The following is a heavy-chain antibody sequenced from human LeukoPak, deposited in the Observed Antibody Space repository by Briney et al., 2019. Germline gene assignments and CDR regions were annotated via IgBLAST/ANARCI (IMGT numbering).Heavy chain of an antibody. V-gene: IGHV1-8*01. D-gene: IGHD3-9*01. Sequence: ASVKVSCKASGYTFTSYDINWVRQATGQGLEWMGWMNPNSGNTGYAQKFQGRVTMTRNTSISTAYMELSRLRSDDTAVYYCARGVLRYFDWLLLRNWFDPWGQGTLVTVSS. J-gene: IGHJ5*02. CDR3: ARGVLRYFDWLLLRNWFDP. CDR2: MNPNSGNT. CDR1: GYTFTSYD.